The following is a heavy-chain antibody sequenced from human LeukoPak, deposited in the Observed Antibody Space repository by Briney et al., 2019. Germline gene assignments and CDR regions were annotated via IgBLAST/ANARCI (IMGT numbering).Heavy chain of an antibody. CDR2: ICHCGRS. J-gene: IGHJ4*02. V-gene: IGHV4-34*01. Sequence: SEPLSLTCVVSGESSYTYHWRWIPHPPGEGLVGLGDICHCGRSIQHPPLQTRVNMPLDTSKNHFSLNLSSVTAADTALYFCERGRYLGCSSTSSSWDYWGRGSLVTASS. CDR3: ERGRYLGCSSTSSSWDY. CDR1: GESSYTYH. D-gene: IGHD2-2*01.